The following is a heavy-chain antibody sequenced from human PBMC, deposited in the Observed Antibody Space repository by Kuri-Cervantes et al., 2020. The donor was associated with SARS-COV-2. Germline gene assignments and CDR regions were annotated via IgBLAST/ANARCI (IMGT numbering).Heavy chain of an antibody. CDR2: ISGSGGST. CDR1: GFTFSSYW. Sequence: ETLSLTCAASGFTFSSYWMSWVRQAPGKGLEWVSAISGSGGSTYYADSVRGRFTISRDNSKNTLYLQMNSLRAEDTAVYYCARTGANWDYYMDVWGKGTTVTVSS. CDR3: ARTGANWDYYMDV. D-gene: IGHD7-27*01. V-gene: IGHV3-23*01. J-gene: IGHJ6*03.